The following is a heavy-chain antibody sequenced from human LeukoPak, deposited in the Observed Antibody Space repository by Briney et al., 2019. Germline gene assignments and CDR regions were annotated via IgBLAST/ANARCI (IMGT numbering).Heavy chain of an antibody. V-gene: IGHV3-69-1*01. D-gene: IGHD3-10*01. CDR1: GFTFRSYA. Sequence: GGSLRLSCAASGFTFRSYAMTWVRQAPGKGLEWVSEISNIATINYADSVKGRFTISKDNAESSLYLQMKSLRAEDTAVYYCAREVHATFDPWGQGTLVTVSS. CDR2: ISNIATI. J-gene: IGHJ5*02. CDR3: AREVHATFDP.